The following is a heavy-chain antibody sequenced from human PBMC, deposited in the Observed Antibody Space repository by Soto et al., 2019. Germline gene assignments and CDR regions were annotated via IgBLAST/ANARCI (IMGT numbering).Heavy chain of an antibody. D-gene: IGHD6-19*01. CDR3: ARSVAVPGAHIDY. J-gene: IGHJ4*02. CDR1: GGSIRGSY. Sequence: ETLSLTCSVSGGSIRGSYWSWIRQSPGKGLEWLGYVYYTGSTNYSPSLRSRVSISVDTSKNEFSLRLSSVTAADTAVYFCARSVAVPGAHIDYWGQGTQVTVSS. CDR2: VYYTGST. V-gene: IGHV4-59*01.